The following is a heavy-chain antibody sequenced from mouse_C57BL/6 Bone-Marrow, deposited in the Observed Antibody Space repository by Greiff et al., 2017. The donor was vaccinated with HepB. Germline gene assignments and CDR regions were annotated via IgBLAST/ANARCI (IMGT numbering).Heavy chain of an antibody. CDR3: TREPPYYCGSGRWYFDF. D-gene: IGHD1-1*01. CDR2: ISSGGDYI. CDR1: GFTFSSYA. J-gene: IGHJ1*01. V-gene: IGHV5-9-1*02. Sequence: EVQRVESGEGLVKPGGSLKLSCAASGFTFSSYAMSWVRQTPEKRLEWVAYISSGGDYIYYADTVKGRFTISRDNARNTLYLQMSSLKSEDTAMYYCTREPPYYCGSGRWYFDFWGPGTTVTVSS.